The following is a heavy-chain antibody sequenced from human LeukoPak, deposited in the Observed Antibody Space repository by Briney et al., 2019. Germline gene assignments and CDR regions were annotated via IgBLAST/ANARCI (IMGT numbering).Heavy chain of an antibody. V-gene: IGHV4-59*01. CDR2: IYYSGST. CDR3: ARRVVPAARENYYYYGMDV. Sequence: SETLSLTCTVSGGSISSYYWSWIRQPPGKGLEWIGYIYYSGSTNYNPSLKSRVTISVDTSKNQFSLKLSSVTAADTAVYYRARRVVPAARENYYYYGMDVWGKGTTVTVSS. D-gene: IGHD2-2*01. CDR1: GGSISSYY. J-gene: IGHJ6*04.